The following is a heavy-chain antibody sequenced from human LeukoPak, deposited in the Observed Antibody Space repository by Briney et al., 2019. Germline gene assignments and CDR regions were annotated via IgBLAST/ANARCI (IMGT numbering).Heavy chain of an antibody. V-gene: IGHV1-69*06. D-gene: IGHD6-19*01. CDR2: IIPIFGAA. CDR3: ARTSSGWYSPYFDY. Sequence: AASVKVSCKASGGTFSSYAISWVRPAPGQGLEWMGRIIPIFGAANYAQKFQGRVTITADKSTSTAYMELSSMRSEDTAVYYCARTSSGWYSPYFDYWGQGTLVTVSS. CDR1: GGTFSSYA. J-gene: IGHJ4*02.